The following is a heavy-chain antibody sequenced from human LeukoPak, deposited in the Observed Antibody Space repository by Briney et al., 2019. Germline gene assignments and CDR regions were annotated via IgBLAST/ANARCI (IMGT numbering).Heavy chain of an antibody. CDR2: IYTSGST. CDR1: GGSISSYY. D-gene: IGHD2-15*01. Sequence: SETLSLTCTVSGGSISSYYWSWIRQPAGKGLEWIGRIYTSGSTNYNPSLKSRVTMSVDTSKNQFSLKLSSVTAADTAVYYCAREAYCSGGSCYSRRVYFDYWGQGTLVTVSS. V-gene: IGHV4-4*07. J-gene: IGHJ4*02. CDR3: AREAYCSGGSCYSRRVYFDY.